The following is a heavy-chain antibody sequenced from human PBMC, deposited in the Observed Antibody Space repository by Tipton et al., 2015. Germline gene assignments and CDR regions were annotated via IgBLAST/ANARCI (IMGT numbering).Heavy chain of an antibody. CDR2: IYFSGST. J-gene: IGHJ5*02. Sequence: TLSLTCTVSGGSVNSANYYWSWIRQPPGKGLEWIGCIYFSGSTNYNPSLKSRVTISVDTSKNQFSLKLSSVTAADTAVYYCAREQDSDGSEYDSSGLCGFDPWGQGTLVTVSS. D-gene: IGHD3-22*01. V-gene: IGHV4-61*01. CDR1: GGSVNSANYY. CDR3: AREQDSDGSEYDSSGLCGFDP.